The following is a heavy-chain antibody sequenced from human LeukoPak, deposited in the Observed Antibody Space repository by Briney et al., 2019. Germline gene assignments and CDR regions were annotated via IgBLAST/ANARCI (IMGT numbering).Heavy chain of an antibody. J-gene: IGHJ4*02. CDR3: AKQRVRGVSYFDY. V-gene: IGHV5-51*01. CDR2: IYPGDSGT. CDR1: GYRSTNYW. Sequence: GESLKISCKGSGYRSTNYWIGWVRQMPGKGLEWMGIIYPGDSGTRYSPSFQGQVTISADKSISTAYLQWSSLKASDTAMYYCAKQRVRGVSYFDYWGQGTLVTVSS. D-gene: IGHD3-10*02.